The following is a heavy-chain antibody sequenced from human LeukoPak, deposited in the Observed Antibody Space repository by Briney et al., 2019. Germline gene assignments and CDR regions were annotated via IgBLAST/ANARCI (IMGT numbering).Heavy chain of an antibody. D-gene: IGHD3-22*01. V-gene: IGHV4-39*02. CDR1: GGSISSRSYY. Sequence: PSETLSLTCTVSGGSISSRSYYWGRIRQPPGKGLEWIANIYSSGSTYQNPSLKSRVTISVDTSKTHFSLKLSSLTAADTAVYYCGSQFYDSSGYYFQHWGQGTWSPSPQ. J-gene: IGHJ1*01. CDR3: GSQFYDSSGYYFQH. CDR2: IYSSGST.